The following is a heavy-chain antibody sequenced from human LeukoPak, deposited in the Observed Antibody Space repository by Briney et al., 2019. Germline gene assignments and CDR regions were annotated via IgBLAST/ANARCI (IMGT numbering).Heavy chain of an antibody. CDR2: ISSSSDTI. CDR3: AREDAMDYYYYYGMDV. D-gene: IGHD2-2*01. CDR1: GFTFSSYS. Sequence: GGSLRLSCAASGFTFSSYSMNWVRQAPGKGLEWVSYISSSSDTIYYADSVKGRFTISRDNAKRSLYLQMNSLRDEDTAVYYCAREDAMDYYYYYGMDVWGQGTTVTVSS. V-gene: IGHV3-48*02. J-gene: IGHJ6*02.